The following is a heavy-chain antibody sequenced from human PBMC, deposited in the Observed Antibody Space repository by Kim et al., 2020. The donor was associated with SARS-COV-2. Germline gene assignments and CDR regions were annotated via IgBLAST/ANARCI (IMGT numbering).Heavy chain of an antibody. CDR2: IRDSGTVT. CDR1: GFTFSSNA. J-gene: IGHJ2*01. Sequence: GGSLRLSCAASGFTFSSNAMTWVRQAPGKGLEWVSSIRDSGTVTYYGDSVKGRFTISRDNSKNTVYLQMDSLRADDTAVYYCAKDRLYWYFYLWGRGTLVTVSS. CDR3: AKDRLYWYFYL. V-gene: IGHV3-23*01.